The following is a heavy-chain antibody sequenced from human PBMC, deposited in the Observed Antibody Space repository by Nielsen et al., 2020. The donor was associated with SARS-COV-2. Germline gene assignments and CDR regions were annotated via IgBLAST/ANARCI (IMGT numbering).Heavy chain of an antibody. CDR3: AKLPADYDSSVDY. CDR2: ISWNSGSI. CDR1: RFTFDDYA. D-gene: IGHD3-22*01. Sequence: SLKISCAASRFTFDDYAMHWVRQAPGKGLEWVSGISWNSGSIGYADSVKGRFTISRDNAKNSLYLQMNSLRAEDTALYYCAKLPADYDSSVDYWGQGTLVTVSS. V-gene: IGHV3-9*01. J-gene: IGHJ4*02.